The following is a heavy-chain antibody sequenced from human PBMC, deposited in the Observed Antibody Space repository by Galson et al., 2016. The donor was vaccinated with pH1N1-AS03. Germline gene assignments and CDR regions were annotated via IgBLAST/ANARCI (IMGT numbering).Heavy chain of an antibody. CDR2: IIPLFGTP. CDR3: AIREGVGYDCWRGKPGGY. J-gene: IGHJ4*02. D-gene: IGHD3-3*01. CDR1: GGTFSNYA. V-gene: IGHV1-69*06. Sequence: SVQVSCKASGGTFSNYAFSWVRQAPGQGLQWMGGIIPLFGTPNYAQKLQGSVPITAAKSTNTAYMWLTSLRSEDTAVYVCAIREGVGYDCWRGKPGGYWGQGTLVTVSS.